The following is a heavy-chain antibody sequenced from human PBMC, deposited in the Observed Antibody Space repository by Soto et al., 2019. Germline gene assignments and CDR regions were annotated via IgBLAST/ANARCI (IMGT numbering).Heavy chain of an antibody. CDR1: GGSVSSGSYY. J-gene: IGHJ4*02. V-gene: IGHV4-61*01. CDR2: IYYSGST. Sequence: QVQLQESGPGLVKPSETLSLTCTVSGGSVSSGSYYWSWIRQPPGKGLEWIGYIYYSGSTNYNPSLKGRVTLSVDTSKNQFSLKLSSVTAADTAVYYCARAQIAGNYLDYWGQGTLVTVSS. CDR3: ARAQIAGNYLDY. D-gene: IGHD2-21*01.